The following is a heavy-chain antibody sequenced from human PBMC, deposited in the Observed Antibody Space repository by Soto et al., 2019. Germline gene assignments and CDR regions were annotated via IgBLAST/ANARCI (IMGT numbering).Heavy chain of an antibody. J-gene: IGHJ4*02. V-gene: IGHV4-59*08. D-gene: IGHD4-4*01. Sequence: PSETLSLTCIVSGGSINSYCWSWIRQPPGKGLEWIAYIFDSGNANYNPSLKSRVTISVDTSKNQFSLKLTSVTAADTAVYYCARHRRTTVAKFYFDNWGQGALVTVSS. CDR2: IFDSGNA. CDR3: ARHRRTTVAKFYFDN. CDR1: GGSINSYC.